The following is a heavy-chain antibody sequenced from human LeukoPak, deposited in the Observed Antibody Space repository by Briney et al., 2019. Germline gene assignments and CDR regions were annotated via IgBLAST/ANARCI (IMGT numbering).Heavy chain of an antibody. Sequence: SETLSLTCTVSGGSINTYYWSWIRQPPGKGLEWIGYIFYSGSTNYNPSLKSRVTISVDTSKNQFSLKLSSVTAADTAVYYCAGYWETGYGMYYFDYWGQGPLVTVSS. J-gene: IGHJ4*02. V-gene: IGHV4-59*08. CDR1: GGSINTYY. CDR3: AGYWETGYGMYYFDY. CDR2: IFYSGST. D-gene: IGHD1-1*01.